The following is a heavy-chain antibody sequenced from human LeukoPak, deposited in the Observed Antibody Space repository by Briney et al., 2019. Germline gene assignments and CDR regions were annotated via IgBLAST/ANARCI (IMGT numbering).Heavy chain of an antibody. Sequence: GGSLRLSCAASGFTFSSYSMNWVRQAPGKGLEWVSSISSSSNYIYYADSVKGRFTISRDNAKNSLYLQMNSLRAEDTAVYYCARDGLGARYCSSTSCPIGYWGQGTLVTVSS. CDR2: ISSSSNYI. CDR3: ARDGLGARYCSSTSCPIGY. V-gene: IGHV3-21*01. D-gene: IGHD2-2*01. J-gene: IGHJ4*02. CDR1: GFTFSSYS.